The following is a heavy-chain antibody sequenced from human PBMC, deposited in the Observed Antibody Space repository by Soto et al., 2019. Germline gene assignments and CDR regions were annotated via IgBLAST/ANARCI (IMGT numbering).Heavy chain of an antibody. CDR1: GFTFSSYG. J-gene: IGHJ6*03. V-gene: IGHV3-33*01. D-gene: IGHD3-10*01. Sequence: QVQLVESGGGVVQPGRSLRLSCAASGFTFSSYGMHWVRQAPGKGLEWVAVIWYDGSNKYYADSVKGRFTISRDNYKNTLYLQMNSLRAEDTAVYYCARDTYYYGSGSYYHYYYYYMDVWGKGTTVTVSS. CDR2: IWYDGSNK. CDR3: ARDTYYYGSGSYYHYYYYYMDV.